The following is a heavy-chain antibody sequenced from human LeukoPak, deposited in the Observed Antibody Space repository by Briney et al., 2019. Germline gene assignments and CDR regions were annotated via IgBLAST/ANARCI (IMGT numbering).Heavy chain of an antibody. J-gene: IGHJ4*02. Sequence: GGSLRLSCAAPGFTFSSYAMSWVRQAPGKGLDWVSAISGSGGSTYYADSVKGRFTISRDNSKNTLYLQMNSLRAEDTAVYYCAKVRGLLLPPPFDYWGQGTLVTVSS. CDR1: GFTFSSYA. D-gene: IGHD3-10*01. CDR3: AKVRGLLLPPPFDY. V-gene: IGHV3-23*01. CDR2: ISGSGGST.